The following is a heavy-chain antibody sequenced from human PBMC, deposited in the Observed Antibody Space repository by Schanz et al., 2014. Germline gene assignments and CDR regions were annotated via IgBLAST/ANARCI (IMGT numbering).Heavy chain of an antibody. D-gene: IGHD3-10*01. CDR1: GGSFSGYY. CDR2: ISHSGDT. J-gene: IGHJ6*02. CDR3: ARDFDDRRGYGSGYCLGDCMDV. V-gene: IGHV4-34*01. Sequence: QVQLRQWGAGLLRPSETLSLTCAVYGGSFSGYYWTWIRQPPGKRLEWIGEISHSGDTNFNPSLKSRVTISVDTSKSQFSLRMNSLTAADTAVYYCARDFDDRRGYGSGYCLGDCMDVWGQGTTVTVSS.